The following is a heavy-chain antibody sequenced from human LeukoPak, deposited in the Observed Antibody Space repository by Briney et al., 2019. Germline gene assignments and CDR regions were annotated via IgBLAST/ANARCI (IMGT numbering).Heavy chain of an antibody. CDR1: GCPFTDYY. D-gene: IGHD2-2*01. CDR2: ITPNSGGT. V-gene: IGHV1-2*02. J-gene: IGHJ4*02. Sequence: ASVKASCKASGCPFTDYYMHWVRQAPGQGLEWMGWITPNSGGTNYAQKFQGRVTMTRDTSISTTYMELSRLRSDDTAVFYCARAVDTTSFHFDFWGQGTLVTVSS. CDR3: ARAVDTTSFHFDF.